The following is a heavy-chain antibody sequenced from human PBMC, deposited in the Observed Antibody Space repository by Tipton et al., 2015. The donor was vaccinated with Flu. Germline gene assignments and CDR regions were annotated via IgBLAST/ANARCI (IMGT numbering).Heavy chain of an antibody. CDR2: ISQDGNDK. CDR3: ARAMDV. J-gene: IGHJ4*02. D-gene: IGHD2-8*01. Sequence: SLRLSCATSGFTFTNYWMSWIRQAPRKGLEWVAHISQDGNDKYYVDSVKGRFTISRDNAKKSLSLQMNSLRAEDTAVYYCARAMDVWGQGALVTVSS. CDR1: GFTFTNYW. V-gene: IGHV3-7*03.